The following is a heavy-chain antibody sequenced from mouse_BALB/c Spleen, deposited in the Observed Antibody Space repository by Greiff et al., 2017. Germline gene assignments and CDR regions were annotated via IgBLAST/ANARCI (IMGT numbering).Heavy chain of an antibody. CDR2: ISSGGSYT. D-gene: IGHD2-14*01. CDR3: AREGYRYDEWFAY. Sequence: EVQVVESGGDLVKPGGSLKLSCAASGFTFSSSGMSWVRQTPDKRLEWVATISSGGSYTYYPDSVKGRFTISRDNAKNTLYLQMGSLKSEDTAMYYCAREGYRYDEWFAYWGQGTLVTVSA. J-gene: IGHJ3*01. V-gene: IGHV5-6*01. CDR1: GFTFSSSG.